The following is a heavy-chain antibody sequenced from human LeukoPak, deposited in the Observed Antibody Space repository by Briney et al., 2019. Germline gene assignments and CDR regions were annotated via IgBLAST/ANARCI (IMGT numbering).Heavy chain of an antibody. J-gene: IGHJ6*03. CDR2: INHSGST. Sequence: ETLSLTCAVYGGSFNGYYWSWIRQPPGKGLEWIGEINHSGSTNYNPSLKSRVTISVDTSKNQFSLKLSSVTAADTAVYYCARVNDGDRYYYYYYMDVWGKGTTVTVSS. V-gene: IGHV4-34*01. CDR1: GGSFNGYY. D-gene: IGHD4-17*01. CDR3: ARVNDGDRYYYYYYMDV.